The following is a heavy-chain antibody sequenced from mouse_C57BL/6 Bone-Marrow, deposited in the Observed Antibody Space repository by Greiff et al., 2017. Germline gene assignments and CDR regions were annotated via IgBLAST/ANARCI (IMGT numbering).Heavy chain of an antibody. CDR3: AREGAPLDY. V-gene: IGHV1-59*01. CDR2: IDPSDSYT. Sequence: VQLQQPGAELVRPGTSVKLSCKASGYTFTSYWMHWVKQRPGQGLEWIGVIDPSDSYTNYNQKFKGKATLTVDTSSSTAYMQLSSLTSEDSAVYYCAREGAPLDYWGQGTTLTVSS. D-gene: IGHD3-1*01. J-gene: IGHJ2*01. CDR1: GYTFTSYW.